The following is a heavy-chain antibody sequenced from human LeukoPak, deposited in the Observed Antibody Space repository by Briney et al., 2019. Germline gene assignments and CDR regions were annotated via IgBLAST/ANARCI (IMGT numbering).Heavy chain of an antibody. V-gene: IGHV3-11*01. CDR1: GFTFSDYY. CDR2: ISSSGSTI. CDR3: ARVARYSYGYLYYFDY. Sequence: PGGSLRLSCAASGFTFSDYYMSWIRQAPGKGLEWVSYISSSGSTIYYADSVKGRFTISRDNAKNSLYLQVNSLRAEDTAVYYCARVARYSYGYLYYFDYWGQGTLVTVSS. J-gene: IGHJ4*02. D-gene: IGHD5-18*01.